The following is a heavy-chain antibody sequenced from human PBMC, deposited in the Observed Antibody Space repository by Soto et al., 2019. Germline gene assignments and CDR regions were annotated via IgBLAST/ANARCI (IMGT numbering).Heavy chain of an antibody. CDR2: ISGGGGGT. J-gene: IGHJ4*02. V-gene: IGHV3-23*01. D-gene: IGHD3-16*02. CDR1: GFTFSSYA. Sequence: QLLESGGGLVQPGGSLRLSCAASGFTFSSYAMSWVRQAPGKGLEWVSAISGGGGGTYYAESVKGRYAIARDNSKTKLYLQMRCLGVEDAAIYYCAKGAGPTRSFPAIDCWGQGILVTVSS. CDR3: AKGAGPTRSFPAIDC.